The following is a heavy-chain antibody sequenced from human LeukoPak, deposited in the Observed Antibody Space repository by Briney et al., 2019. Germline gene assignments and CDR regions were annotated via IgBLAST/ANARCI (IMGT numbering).Heavy chain of an antibody. Sequence: PGGSLRLSCAASGFNFSSYGMTWVRQAPGKGLEWGSGISGSGGSTYYADSVKGRITISRDNSKNTLYLQMNSLRAEDTAVYYCAKDIGVGQWFGEFSGYFDYWGQGTLVTVSS. J-gene: IGHJ4*02. CDR2: ISGSGGST. CDR1: GFNFSSYG. D-gene: IGHD3-10*01. V-gene: IGHV3-23*01. CDR3: AKDIGVGQWFGEFSGYFDY.